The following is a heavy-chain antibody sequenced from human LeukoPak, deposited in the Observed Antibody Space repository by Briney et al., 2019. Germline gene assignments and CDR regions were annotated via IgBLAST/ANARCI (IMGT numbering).Heavy chain of an antibody. J-gene: IGHJ4*02. CDR3: AKVTYDYVWGSYES. CDR2: LSGSGDST. V-gene: IGHV3-23*01. D-gene: IGHD3-16*01. CDR1: GFTFSDAW. Sequence: GGSLRLSCAASGFTFSDAWMSWVRQAPGKGLEWVSALSGSGDSTYYADSVKGRFTISRDNSKNTLYLQMNSLRAEDTAVYYCAKVTYDYVWGSYESWGQGTLVTVSS.